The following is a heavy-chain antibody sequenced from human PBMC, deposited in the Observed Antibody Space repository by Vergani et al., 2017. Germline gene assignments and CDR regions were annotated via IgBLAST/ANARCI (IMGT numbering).Heavy chain of an antibody. CDR3: ARRAERWETLLRDDFDV. Sequence: QVQLQQWGPGLLKPSETLSLTCAIYGGSLSGYYWSWIRLAPGKGLEWIGEINHSGTINYNPTLKSPFNVSIDTSRDHFSLKLRSVSAADTAVYFCARRAERWETLLRDDFDVWGQGTFVTVSP. V-gene: IGHV4-34*01. D-gene: IGHD1-26*01. J-gene: IGHJ3*01. CDR1: GGSLSGYY. CDR2: INHSGTI.